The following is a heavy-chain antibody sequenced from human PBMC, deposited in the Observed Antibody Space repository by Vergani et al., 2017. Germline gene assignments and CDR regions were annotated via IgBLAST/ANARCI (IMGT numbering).Heavy chain of an antibody. Sequence: EVQLVESGGGLIQPGGSLRLSCAVSGFTVSTNYMSWVRQAPGKGLEWVSVIYSGGSTYYADSVKGRFTISRDNSKNTLYLKMNSLRAEDTAVYYCARVGVATFRNGMDVWGQGTTVTVSS. CDR2: IYSGGST. CDR1: GFTVSTNY. D-gene: IGHD5-12*01. V-gene: IGHV3-53*01. CDR3: ARVGVATFRNGMDV. J-gene: IGHJ6*02.